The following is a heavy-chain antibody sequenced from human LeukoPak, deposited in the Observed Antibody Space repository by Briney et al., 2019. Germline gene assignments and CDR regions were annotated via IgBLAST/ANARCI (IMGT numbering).Heavy chain of an antibody. J-gene: IGHJ4*02. D-gene: IGHD4-17*01. V-gene: IGHV7-4-1*02. CDR1: GYTFTSYA. CDR3: ARDLPLGMATVTTSDY. CDR2: INTNTGNP. Sequence: ASVKVSCKASGYTFTSYAMNWVRQAPGQGLEWMGWINTNTGNPTYAQGFTGRFVFSLDTSVSTAYLQISSLKAEDTAVYYCARDLPLGMATVTTSDYWGQGTLVTVSS.